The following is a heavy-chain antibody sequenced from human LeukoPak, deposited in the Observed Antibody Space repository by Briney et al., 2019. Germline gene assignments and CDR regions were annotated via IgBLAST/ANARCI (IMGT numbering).Heavy chain of an antibody. J-gene: IGHJ6*03. V-gene: IGHV4-59*08. CDR3: ARRDYYYYMDV. Sequence: SETLSLTCTVSGGSMSRYYWSWIRQPPGKGLEWIGYIYYSGSTKYNPSLKSRVTISVDTSKNQFSLKLSSVTAADTAVYYCARRDYYYYMDVWGKGTTVTASS. CDR2: IYYSGST. CDR1: GGSMSRYY.